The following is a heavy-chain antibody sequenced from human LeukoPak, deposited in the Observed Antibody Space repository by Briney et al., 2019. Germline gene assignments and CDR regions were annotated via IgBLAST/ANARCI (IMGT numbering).Heavy chain of an antibody. Sequence: GESLRISCKCSGFDFTAYGIAWVRQMPGKGLEWMGIIYPGDSDTRYSPSFQGQVTISADKSISTAYLQWSSLKASDTAMYYCARLYYYDSSGYRYFDYWGQGTLVTVSS. V-gene: IGHV5-51*01. CDR1: GFDFTAYG. J-gene: IGHJ4*02. D-gene: IGHD3-22*01. CDR2: IYPGDSDT. CDR3: ARLYYYDSSGYRYFDY.